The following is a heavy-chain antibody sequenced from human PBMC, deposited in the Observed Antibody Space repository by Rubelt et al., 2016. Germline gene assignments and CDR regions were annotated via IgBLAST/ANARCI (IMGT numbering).Heavy chain of an antibody. Sequence: QLRLQESGPGLVKPSETLSLTCTVSDGSVSSSTYCWGWVRQPPGKGLEWIGSVYSSGRTNYNPSLESRVTMLVDTSKNNFSLRPSPVTAADTAVYYCARDLSGWYFDLWGRGTLVTVFS. D-gene: IGHD3-10*01. CDR3: ARDLSGWYFDL. J-gene: IGHJ2*01. CDR2: VYSSGRT. CDR1: DGSVSSSTYC. V-gene: IGHV4-39*07.